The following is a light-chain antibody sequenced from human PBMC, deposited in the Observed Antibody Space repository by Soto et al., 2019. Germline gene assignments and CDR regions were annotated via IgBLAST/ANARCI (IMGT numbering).Light chain of an antibody. CDR1: QGVSNSY. V-gene: IGKV3-20*01. CDR2: GAS. CDR3: QQYGSSPLYT. Sequence: EIVLTQSPGTLSLSPGGRATLSCRASQGVSNSYLAWYQQKPGQAPRLLIYGASGRATGIPDRFSGSGSGTDFTLTISRLEPEDFAVYYCQQYGSSPLYTFGQGTKLEIK. J-gene: IGKJ2*01.